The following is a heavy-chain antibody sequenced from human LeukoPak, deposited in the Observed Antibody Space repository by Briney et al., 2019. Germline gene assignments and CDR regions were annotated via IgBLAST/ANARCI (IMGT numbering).Heavy chain of an antibody. CDR3: ARDCSSTSCPFGRAFDI. CDR2: IYHSGST. Sequence: PSGTLSLTCAVSGGSLSSSNWWSGVRQPPGKGLEWIGEIYHSGSTNYNPSLKSRVTISVDKSKNQFSLKLSSATAADTAVYYCARDCSSTSCPFGRAFDIWGQGTMVTVSS. V-gene: IGHV4-4*02. D-gene: IGHD2-2*01. CDR1: GGSLSSSNW. J-gene: IGHJ3*02.